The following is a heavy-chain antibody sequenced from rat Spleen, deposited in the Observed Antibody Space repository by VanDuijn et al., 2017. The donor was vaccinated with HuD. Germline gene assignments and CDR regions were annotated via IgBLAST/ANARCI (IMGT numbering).Heavy chain of an antibody. J-gene: IGHJ2*01. CDR1: GFTFSIFV. Sequence: EVELVESGGGLVQPGRSMKLSCAASGFTFSIFVMAWVRQVPTKGLEWVASISYDGSSTYYRDSVKGRFTISRENAKNTLYLQMDSLRSEDTATYYCATKHLILDNNYGDWFAYWGQGVMVTVSS. CDR2: ISYDGSST. CDR3: ATKHLILDNNYGDWFAY. V-gene: IGHV5-29*01. D-gene: IGHD1-10*01.